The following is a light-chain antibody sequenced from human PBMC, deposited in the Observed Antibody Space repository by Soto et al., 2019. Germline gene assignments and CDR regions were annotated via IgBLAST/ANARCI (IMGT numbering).Light chain of an antibody. V-gene: IGLV4-69*01. CDR3: QTWGTDQVV. J-gene: IGLJ2*01. Sequence: QPVLTQSPSASASLGASVKLTCTLSSGHSSYAIAWHQQQPEKGPRYLMKLNSDGSHSKGDGIPDRFSGSSSGAERYLTISSLQSEDEADYYCQTWGTDQVVFGGGTKLTVL. CDR1: SGHSSYA. CDR2: LNSDGSH.